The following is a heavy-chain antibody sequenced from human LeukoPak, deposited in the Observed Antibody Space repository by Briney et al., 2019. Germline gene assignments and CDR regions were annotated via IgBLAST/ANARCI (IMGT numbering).Heavy chain of an antibody. V-gene: IGHV3-30-3*01. CDR2: ISYDGSNK. Sequence: PGGSLRLSCAASGFTFSSYAMHWVRQAPGKGLEWVAVISYDGSNKYYEDSVKGRFTISRDNSKNTLYLQMNSLRAEDTAVYYCAKDRQYGYGYYFDYWGQGTLVTVSS. CDR1: GFTFSSYA. D-gene: IGHD5-18*01. J-gene: IGHJ4*02. CDR3: AKDRQYGYGYYFDY.